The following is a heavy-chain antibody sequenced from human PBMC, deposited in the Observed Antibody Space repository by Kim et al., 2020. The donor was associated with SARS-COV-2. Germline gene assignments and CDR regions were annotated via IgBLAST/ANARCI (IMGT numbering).Heavy chain of an antibody. V-gene: IGHV4-59*01. D-gene: IGHD6-6*01. Sequence: SETLSLTCTVSGGSISSYYWSWIRQPPGKGLEWIGYIYYSGSTNYNPSLKSRVTISVDTSKNQFSLKLSSVTAADTAVYYCARDQGIAARRMSSYYYGMDVWGQGTTVTVSS. CDR3: ARDQGIAARRMSSYYYGMDV. CDR1: GGSISSYY. J-gene: IGHJ6*02. CDR2: IYYSGST.